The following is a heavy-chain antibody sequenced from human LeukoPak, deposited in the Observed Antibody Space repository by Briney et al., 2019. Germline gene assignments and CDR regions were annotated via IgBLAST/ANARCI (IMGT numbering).Heavy chain of an antibody. CDR2: MNPNSGNT. Sequence: GASVKVSCKASGYTFTSYDINWVRQATGQGLEWMGWMNPNSGNTGYAQKFQGRVTMTRNTSISTAYMELSSLRSEDTAVYYCARGVRGFRSEAFYYYMDVWSKGTTVTVSS. J-gene: IGHJ6*03. CDR3: ARGVRGFRSEAFYYYMDV. V-gene: IGHV1-8*01. D-gene: IGHD3-10*01. CDR1: GYTFTSYD.